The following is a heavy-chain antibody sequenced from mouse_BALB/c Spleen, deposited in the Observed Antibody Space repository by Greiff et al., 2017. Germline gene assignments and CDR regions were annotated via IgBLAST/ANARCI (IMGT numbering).Heavy chain of an antibody. V-gene: IGHV1-7*01. CDR3: ARRELGTFDY. CDR2: INPSTGYT. CDR1: GYTFTSYW. D-gene: IGHD4-1*01. Sequence: QVQLQQSGAELAKPGASVKMSCKASGYTFTSYWMHWVKQRPGQGLEWIGYINPSTGYTEYNQKFKDKATLTADKSSSTAYMQLSSLTSEDSAVYYCARRELGTFDYWGQGTTLTVSS. J-gene: IGHJ2*01.